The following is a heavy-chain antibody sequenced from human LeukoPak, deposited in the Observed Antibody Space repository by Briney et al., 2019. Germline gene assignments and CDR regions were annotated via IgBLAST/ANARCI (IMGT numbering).Heavy chain of an antibody. J-gene: IGHJ4*02. V-gene: IGHV3-11*01. CDR3: AKRHSSGWLFDY. CDR2: ISSSGSTI. Sequence: PGGSLRLSCAASGFTFSDYYMSWIRQAPGKGLEWVSYISSSGSTIYYADSVKGRFTISRDNAKNSLYLQMNSLRAEDTALYYCAKRHSSGWLFDYWGQGTLVTVSS. CDR1: GFTFSDYY. D-gene: IGHD6-19*01.